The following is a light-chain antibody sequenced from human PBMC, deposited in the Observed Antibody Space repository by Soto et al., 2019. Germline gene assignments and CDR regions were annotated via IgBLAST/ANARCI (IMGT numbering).Light chain of an antibody. CDR1: QSVRSS. J-gene: IGKJ5*01. V-gene: IGKV3-20*01. CDR3: PQYAGSPIT. CDR2: DAS. Sequence: EIVLTQSPGTLSLSPGERATLSCRASQSVRSSLAWYQQKPGLAPTLLISDASSRASGVPDRFTGGGSGTDFTLTIRRLEPEDFALYYCPQYAGSPITFGQGTRLEIK.